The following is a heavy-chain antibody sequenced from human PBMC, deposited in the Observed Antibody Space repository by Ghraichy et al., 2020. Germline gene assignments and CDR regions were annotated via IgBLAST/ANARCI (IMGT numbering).Heavy chain of an antibody. D-gene: IGHD3-3*01. V-gene: IGHV3-23*01. CDR2: ISGSGGST. Sequence: GGSLRLSCAASGFTFSSYAMSWVRQAPGKGLEWVSAISGSGGSTYYADSVKGRFTISRDNSKNTLYLQMNSLRAEDTAVYYCASAPTNDFWSGYYPSEYYYYYMDVWGKGTTVTVSS. CDR3: ASAPTNDFWSGYYPSEYYYYYMDV. CDR1: GFTFSSYA. J-gene: IGHJ6*03.